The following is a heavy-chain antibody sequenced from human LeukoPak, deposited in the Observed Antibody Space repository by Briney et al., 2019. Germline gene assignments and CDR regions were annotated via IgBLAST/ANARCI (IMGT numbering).Heavy chain of an antibody. V-gene: IGHV1-2*02. CDR1: GYTFTGYY. Sequence: ASVKVSCKASGYTFTGYYMHWVRQAPGQGLEWMGWINPNSGVTDYAQNFQGRVTMTRDTSISTAYVELSRLRSDDTAVYYCARGTGEGYTYGRYYFDYWGQGTLVTVSS. J-gene: IGHJ4*02. CDR2: INPNSGVT. D-gene: IGHD5-18*01. CDR3: ARGTGEGYTYGRYYFDY.